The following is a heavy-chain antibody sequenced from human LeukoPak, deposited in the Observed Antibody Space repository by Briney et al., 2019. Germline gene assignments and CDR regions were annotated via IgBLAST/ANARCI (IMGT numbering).Heavy chain of an antibody. CDR3: ARALWDTAMVTFDYYYYYTDV. Sequence: ASVKVSCKASAYTFTSYDINWVRQATGQGLEWMGWMNPNSGNTVYAQKFQGRVTMTRNTSISTAYMELSSLRSEDTDVYYCARALWDTAMVTFDYYYYYTDVCGKGTTVTVSS. J-gene: IGHJ6*03. V-gene: IGHV1-8*01. D-gene: IGHD5-18*01. CDR2: MNPNSGNT. CDR1: AYTFTSYD.